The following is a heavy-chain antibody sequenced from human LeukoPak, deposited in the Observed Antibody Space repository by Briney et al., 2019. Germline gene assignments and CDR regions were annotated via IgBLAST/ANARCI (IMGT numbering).Heavy chain of an antibody. V-gene: IGHV1-2*02. J-gene: IGHJ4*02. Sequence: ASVKVSCKAPGYTFTGYYMYWVRQAPGQGLEWMGWINPNSGGTNYAQKFQGRVTMTRDTSIFTAYMELSSLRSDDTAVYYCARDGSGSYYGGSDYWGQGTLVTVSS. D-gene: IGHD3-10*01. CDR2: INPNSGGT. CDR3: ARDGSGSYYGGSDY. CDR1: GYTFTGYY.